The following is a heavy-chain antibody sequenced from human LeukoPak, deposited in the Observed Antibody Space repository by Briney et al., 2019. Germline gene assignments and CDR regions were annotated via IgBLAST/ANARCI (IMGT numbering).Heavy chain of an antibody. CDR2: INHSGST. D-gene: IGHD5-24*01. V-gene: IGHV4-34*01. CDR3: ARGPGGRDGYNLAFDI. J-gene: IGHJ3*02. Sequence: SETLSLTCAVYGGSFSGYYWSWIRQPPGKGLEWIGEINHSGSTNYNPSLKSRVTISVDTSKNQFSLKLSSVTAADTAVYYCARGPGGRDGYNLAFDIWGQGTMVTASS. CDR1: GGSFSGYY.